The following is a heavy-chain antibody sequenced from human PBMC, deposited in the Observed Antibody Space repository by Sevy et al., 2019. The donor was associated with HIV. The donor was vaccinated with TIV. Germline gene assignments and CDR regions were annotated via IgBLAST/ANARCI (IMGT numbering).Heavy chain of an antibody. V-gene: IGHV3-30*04. CDR3: ARDAAEDPYGDAWFSNWFDP. CDR2: ISYDGSNK. J-gene: IGHJ5*02. CDR1: GFTFSSYA. D-gene: IGHD2-21*02. Sequence: GGSLRLSCAASGFTFSSYAMYWVRQAPGKGLEWVAVISYDGSNKYFGDSVKGRFTFSSDNSKNTVYLQMNRLRPEDTAVYYCARDAAEDPYGDAWFSNWFDPWGQGTLVTVSS.